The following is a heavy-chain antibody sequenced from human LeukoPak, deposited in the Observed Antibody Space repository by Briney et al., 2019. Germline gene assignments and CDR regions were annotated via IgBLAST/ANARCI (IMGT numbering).Heavy chain of an antibody. CDR1: GDSLGIYK. J-gene: IGHJ4*02. CDR3: ARDASGRLVLRFLEWLSGGLYYFDY. Sequence: SETLSLTCSVSGDSLGIYKWSWIRQPPGKGLEWIAHISSSGSAIYNPSLMSRVSMSVDTSKNQFSLKLSSVTAADTAVYYCARDASGRLVLRFLEWLSGGLYYFDYWGQGTLVTVSS. CDR2: ISSSGSA. V-gene: IGHV4-59*12. D-gene: IGHD3-3*01.